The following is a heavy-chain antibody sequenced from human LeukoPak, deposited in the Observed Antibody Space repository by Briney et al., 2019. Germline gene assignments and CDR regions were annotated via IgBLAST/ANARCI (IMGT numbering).Heavy chain of an antibody. V-gene: IGHV3-23*01. D-gene: IGHD3-22*01. CDR1: GLTLSRYA. J-gene: IGHJ4*02. CDR3: AKQAYDSPRTDFDY. Sequence: PGGSLRLSCAASGLTLSRYAMSWVRQAPGKGLEWVSGVSTSGGSTYYADSVKGRFTISRDNSKNTLHLQMNSLRAEDTAIYYCAKQAYDSPRTDFDYWGQGTLVTVSS. CDR2: VSTSGGST.